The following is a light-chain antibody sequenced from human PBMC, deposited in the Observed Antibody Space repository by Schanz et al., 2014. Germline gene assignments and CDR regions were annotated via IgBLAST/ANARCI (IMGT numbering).Light chain of an antibody. CDR2: GAS. CDR1: QSVGSNY. J-gene: IGKJ1*01. CDR3: QQYGTSPRT. V-gene: IGKV3-20*01. Sequence: DIVLTQSPGTLSLSPGERATLSCRASQSVGSNYLAWYQQTPGQAPRLLISGASSRATGIPDRFSGSGSGTDFTLTISRLEPEDFAVYYCQQYGTSPRTFGQGTKVEIK.